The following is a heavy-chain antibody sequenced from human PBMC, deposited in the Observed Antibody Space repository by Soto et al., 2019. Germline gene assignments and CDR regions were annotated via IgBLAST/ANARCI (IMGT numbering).Heavy chain of an antibody. J-gene: IGHJ4*02. D-gene: IGHD1-1*01. V-gene: IGHV3-23*01. CDR2: ISGSGGGT. CDR1: GFTFSSYA. CDR3: AKFGMATTKRSPPYYIDY. Sequence: GGSLRVSCAASGFTFSSYAMSWVRQAPGKWLEWVSSISGSGGGTYYADSVKGRFTFSRDNSKNTLYLQMNSLRAEDTAVYYCAKFGMATTKRSPPYYIDYWGQGALVTV.